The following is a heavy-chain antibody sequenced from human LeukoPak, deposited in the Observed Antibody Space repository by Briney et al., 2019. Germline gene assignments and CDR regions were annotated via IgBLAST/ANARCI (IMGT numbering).Heavy chain of an antibody. J-gene: IGHJ6*02. CDR3: ARDGVTRPLDV. V-gene: IGHV1-46*01. Sequence: ASVTVSCTVSGYTLTELSMHWVRQAPGQGLEWMGIINPSGGSTSYAQKFQGRVTMTRDTSTSTVYMELSSLRSEDTAVYYCARDGVTRPLDVWGQGTTVTVSS. CDR1: GYTLTELS. D-gene: IGHD3-3*01. CDR2: INPSGGST.